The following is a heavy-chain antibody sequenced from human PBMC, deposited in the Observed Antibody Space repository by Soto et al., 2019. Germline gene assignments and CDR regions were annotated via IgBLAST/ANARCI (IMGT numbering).Heavy chain of an antibody. V-gene: IGHV4-34*01. CDR2: INHSGST. CDR3: ARGACSSTSCYRGYYYMDV. J-gene: IGHJ6*03. CDR1: GGSFSGYY. D-gene: IGHD2-2*01. Sequence: SETLSLTCAVYGGSFSGYYWSWIRQPPGKGLEWIGEINHSGSTNYNPSLKSRVTISVDTSKNQFSLKLSSVTAADTAVNYCARGACSSTSCYRGYYYMDVWGKGTTVTVPS.